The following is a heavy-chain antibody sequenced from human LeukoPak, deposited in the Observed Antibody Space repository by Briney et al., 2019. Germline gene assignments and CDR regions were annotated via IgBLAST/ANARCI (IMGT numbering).Heavy chain of an antibody. D-gene: IGHD5-18*01. CDR3: ARVPPYRYSYGPFDY. CDR1: GYTFTGYY. CDR2: INPNSGGT. V-gene: IGHV1-2*06. J-gene: IGHJ4*02. Sequence: ASVKVSCKASGYTFTGYYMHWVRQAPGQGLEWMGRINPNSGGTNYAQKFQGRVTMTRDTSISSAYMELSRLRSDDTAVYYCARVPPYRYSYGPFDYWGQGTLVTVSS.